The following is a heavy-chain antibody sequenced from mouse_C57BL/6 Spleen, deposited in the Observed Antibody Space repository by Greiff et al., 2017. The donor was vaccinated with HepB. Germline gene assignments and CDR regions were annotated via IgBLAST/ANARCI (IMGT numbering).Heavy chain of an antibody. V-gene: IGHV2-6-1*01. Sequence: QVQLKESGPGLVAPSQSLSITCTVSGFSLTSYGVHWVRQPPGKGLEWLVVIWSDGSTTYNSALKSRLSISKDNSKSQVFLKMNSRQTDDTAMYYCARQRGSDYDVDYAMDYWGQGTSVTVSS. D-gene: IGHD2-4*01. CDR2: IWSDGST. CDR3: ARQRGSDYDVDYAMDY. J-gene: IGHJ4*01. CDR1: GFSLTSYG.